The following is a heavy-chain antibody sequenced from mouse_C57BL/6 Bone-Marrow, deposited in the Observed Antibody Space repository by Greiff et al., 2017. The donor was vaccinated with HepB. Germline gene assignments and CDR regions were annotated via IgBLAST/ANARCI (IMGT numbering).Heavy chain of an antibody. CDR3: SREGITTIVEDYYALDF. CDR1: GYTFTSYW. V-gene: IGHV1-55*01. J-gene: IGHJ4*01. Sequence: VQLQQPGAELVKPGASVKMSCKASGYTFTSYWITWVKQRPGQGLEWIGEIYPGSGSTNYNEKFKSKATLTVDTSSSTAYMQLSSLTSEDSAVYDCSREGITTIVEDYYALDFWVQGTSVTVSS. D-gene: IGHD1-1*01. CDR2: IYPGSGST.